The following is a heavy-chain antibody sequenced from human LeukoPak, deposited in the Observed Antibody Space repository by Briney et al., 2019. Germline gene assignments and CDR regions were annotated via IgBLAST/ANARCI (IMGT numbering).Heavy chain of an antibody. CDR3: ARERYDFWSGYSVGIDY. D-gene: IGHD3-3*01. CDR1: GFTFSSYW. V-gene: IGHV3-74*01. J-gene: IGHJ4*02. CDR2: INSDGSST. Sequence: PGGSLRLSCAASGFTFSSYWMHWVRQAPGKGLVWVSRINSDGSSTSYADSVKGRFTISRDNAKNTLYLQMNSLRAEDTAVYYCARERYDFWSGYSVGIDYWGQGTLVTVSS.